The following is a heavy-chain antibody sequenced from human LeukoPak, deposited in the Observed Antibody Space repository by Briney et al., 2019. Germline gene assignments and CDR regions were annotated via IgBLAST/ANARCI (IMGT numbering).Heavy chain of an antibody. CDR1: GYTFTGYY. V-gene: IGHV1-2*02. Sequence: ASVKVSCEASGYTFTGYYIHWVRQAPGQGLEWMGWINPNSGGTTYAQQFQGRVTMTRDTSISTAYMELTRLGSDDTAVYYYARDSGSSSWEFDYWGQGTLVTVSS. J-gene: IGHJ4*02. D-gene: IGHD6-13*01. CDR2: INPNSGGT. CDR3: ARDSGSSSWEFDY.